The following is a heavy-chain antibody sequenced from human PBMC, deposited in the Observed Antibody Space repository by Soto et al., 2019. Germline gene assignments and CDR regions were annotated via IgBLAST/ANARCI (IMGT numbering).Heavy chain of an antibody. Sequence: SETLSLTCAVYGGSFSGYYWSWIRQPPGKGLEWIGEINHSGSTNYNPSLKSRVTISVDTSKNQFSLKLSSVTAADTAVYYCARSVAGTDHFDYWGQGTLVTVSS. CDR3: ARSVAGTDHFDY. CDR2: INHSGST. CDR1: GGSFSGYY. V-gene: IGHV4-34*01. D-gene: IGHD6-19*01. J-gene: IGHJ4*02.